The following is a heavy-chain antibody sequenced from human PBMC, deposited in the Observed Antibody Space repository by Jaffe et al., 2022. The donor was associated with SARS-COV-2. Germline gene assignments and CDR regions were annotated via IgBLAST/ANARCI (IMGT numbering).Heavy chain of an antibody. CDR2: IYYSGST. V-gene: IGHV4-59*01. D-gene: IGHD3-22*01. CDR1: GGSISSYY. CDR3: ARGAYYYDSSGPRTGFDY. J-gene: IGHJ4*02. Sequence: QVQLQESGPGLVKPSETLSLTCTVSGGSISSYYWSWIRQPPGKGLEWIGYIYYSGSTNYNPSLKSRVTISVDTSKNQFSLKLSSVTAADTAVYYCARGAYYYDSSGPRTGFDYWGQGTLVTVSS.